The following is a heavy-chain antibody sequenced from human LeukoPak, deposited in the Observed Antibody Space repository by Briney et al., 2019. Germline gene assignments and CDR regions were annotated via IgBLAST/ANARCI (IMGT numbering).Heavy chain of an antibody. J-gene: IGHJ5*02. D-gene: IGHD3-10*01. CDR2: IYYSGST. Sequence: SETLSLTCTVSGGSISSYYWTWIRQPPGKGLEWIGYIYYSGSTNYNPSLKSRVTISVDTSNNQFPLKLSSVTAADTAVYYCARGPPGGQFDPWGQGTLVTVSS. CDR3: ARGPPGGQFDP. CDR1: GGSISSYY. V-gene: IGHV4-59*01.